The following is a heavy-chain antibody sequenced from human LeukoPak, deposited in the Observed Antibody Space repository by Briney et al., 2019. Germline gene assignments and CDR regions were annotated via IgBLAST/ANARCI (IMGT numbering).Heavy chain of an antibody. CDR3: ARDLPGRGYY. V-gene: IGHV1-2*02. CDR2: INPNSGGT. CDR1: GYTFTGYY. D-gene: IGHD1-26*01. J-gene: IGHJ4*02. Sequence: ASVKVSCKASGYTFTGYYIHCVRQAPGQGLKWMGWINPNSGGTNYAQKFQARVTMTRDTSISTAYMELSRLRSDDTAVYYCARDLPGRGYYWGQGTLVTVSS.